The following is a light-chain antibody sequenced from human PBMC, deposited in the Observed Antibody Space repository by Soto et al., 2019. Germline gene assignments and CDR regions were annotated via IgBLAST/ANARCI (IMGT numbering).Light chain of an antibody. CDR1: QTITSW. V-gene: IGKV1-5*01. Sequence: DIQMTQSPSTLSGSVGDRVTITCRASQTITSWLAWYQQKPGKAPKLLIYDVSSLGSGVPSRFSGSGSGTEFTLTISSLQPDDSATYYCQQCNTFWTFGQGTKVDIK. J-gene: IGKJ1*01. CDR3: QQCNTFWT. CDR2: DVS.